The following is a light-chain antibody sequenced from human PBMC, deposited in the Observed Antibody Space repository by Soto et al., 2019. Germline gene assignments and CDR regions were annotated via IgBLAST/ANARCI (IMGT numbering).Light chain of an antibody. V-gene: IGLV2-14*03. Sequence: QSALTQPASVSGSPGQSITISCTGTSSDIGGYNYVSWYQQLPGKVPKLIIYDVSNRPSGVSDRFSGSKSGNAASLAISGLPDGGGAYYCRPSITSTGTPYVFGTGTKLTVL. CDR1: SSDIGGYNY. CDR2: DVS. J-gene: IGLJ1*01. CDR3: PSITSTGTPYV.